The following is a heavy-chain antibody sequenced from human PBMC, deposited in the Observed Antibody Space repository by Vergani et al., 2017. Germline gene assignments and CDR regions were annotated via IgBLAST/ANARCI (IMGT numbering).Heavy chain of an antibody. CDR3: ARGGDSSGYYYSY. J-gene: IGHJ4*02. CDR2: IYHSGST. Sequence: QVQLQQWGAGLLKPSETLSLTCAVYGGSFSGYSWSWIRQPPGKGLEWIGYIYHSGSTYYNPSLKSRVTISVDRSKNQFSLKLSSVTAADTAVYYCARGGDSSGYYYSYWGQGTLVTVSS. CDR1: GGSFSGYS. V-gene: IGHV4-34*01. D-gene: IGHD3-22*01.